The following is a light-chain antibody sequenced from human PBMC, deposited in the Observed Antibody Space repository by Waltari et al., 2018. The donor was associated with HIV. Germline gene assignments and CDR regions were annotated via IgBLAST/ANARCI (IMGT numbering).Light chain of an antibody. CDR3: MIWPSNAVV. J-gene: IGLJ2*01. V-gene: IGLV5-37*01. Sequence: QPVLTQPPSSSASPGESARLTCTLPSDVTVDNYNIYWYQQKPGSPPRYLLYYYSDSDKGQGCGVPCRFSGSKDASANTGILLISGLQSEDEADYYCMIWPSNAVVFGGGTKLTVL. CDR2: YYSDSDK. CDR1: SDVTVDNYN.